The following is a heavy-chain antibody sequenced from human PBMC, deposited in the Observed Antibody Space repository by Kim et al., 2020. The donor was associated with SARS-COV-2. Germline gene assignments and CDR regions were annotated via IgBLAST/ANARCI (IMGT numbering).Heavy chain of an antibody. J-gene: IGHJ4*02. V-gene: IGHV4-4*02. CDR2: IYHSGST. D-gene: IGHD3-22*01. CDR3: ACAKGYSSGYYPLDY. Sequence: SETLSLTCAVSGGSISSSNWWSWVRQPPGKGLEWIWEIYHSGSTNYNPSLKSRVTISVDKSKNQFSLKLSSVTAADTAVYYCACAKGYSSGYYPLDYWGQGTLVTVSS. CDR1: GGSISSSNW.